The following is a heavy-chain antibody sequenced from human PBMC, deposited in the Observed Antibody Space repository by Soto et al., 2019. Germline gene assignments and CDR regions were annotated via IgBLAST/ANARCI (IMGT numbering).Heavy chain of an antibody. J-gene: IGHJ6*02. D-gene: IGHD1-26*01. CDR1: GFTFSSYA. CDR2: ISYDGSNK. V-gene: IGHV3-30-3*01. Sequence: GGSLRLSCAASGFTFSSYAMHWVRQAPGKGLEWVAVISYDGSNKYYADSVKGRFTISRDNSKNTLYLQMNSLRAEDTAVYYCARDRYSGSYIIYHYYGMDVWGQGTTVTVSS. CDR3: ARDRYSGSYIIYHYYGMDV.